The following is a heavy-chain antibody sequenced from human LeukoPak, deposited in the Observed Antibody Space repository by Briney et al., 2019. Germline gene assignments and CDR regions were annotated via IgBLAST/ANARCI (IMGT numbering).Heavy chain of an antibody. D-gene: IGHD3-9*01. CDR2: IYYSGST. CDR3: ARGPTYHDILTVGSWFDP. CDR1: GGSISSYY. J-gene: IGHJ5*02. V-gene: IGHV4-59*01. Sequence: SETLSLTCTVSGGSISSYYWSWIRQPPGKGLEWIGYIYYSGSTNYNPSLKSRVTISVDTSKNQFSLKLSSVTAADTAVYYCARGPTYHDILTVGSWFDPWGQGTLVTVSS.